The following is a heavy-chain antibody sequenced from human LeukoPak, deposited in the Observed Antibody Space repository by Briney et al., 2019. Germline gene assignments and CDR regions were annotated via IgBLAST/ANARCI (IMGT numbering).Heavy chain of an antibody. CDR2: MNPNSGNT. CDR3: ARGLRCGGDCYSGWFDP. CDR1: GYTFTSYD. J-gene: IGHJ5*02. Sequence: ASVKVSCKASGYTFTSYDINWVRQATGQGLEWMGWMNPNSGNTGYAQKFQGRVTMTRNTSISTAYMELSSLRSEDMAVYYCARGLRCGGDCYSGWFDPWGQGTLVTVSS. V-gene: IGHV1-8*01. D-gene: IGHD2-21*02.